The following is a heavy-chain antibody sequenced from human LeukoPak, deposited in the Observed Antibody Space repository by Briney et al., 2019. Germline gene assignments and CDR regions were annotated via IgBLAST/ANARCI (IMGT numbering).Heavy chain of an antibody. CDR1: GGSFSGYY. V-gene: IGHV4-59*01. CDR2: IYYSGST. Sequence: KSSETLSLTCAVYGGSFSGYYWSWIRQPPGKGLEWIGYIYYSGSTNYNPSLKSRVTISVDTSKNQFSLKLSSVTAADTAVYYCARDTPVHYDFWSGPRWFDPWGQGTLVTVSS. CDR3: ARDTPVHYDFWSGPRWFDP. J-gene: IGHJ5*02. D-gene: IGHD3-3*01.